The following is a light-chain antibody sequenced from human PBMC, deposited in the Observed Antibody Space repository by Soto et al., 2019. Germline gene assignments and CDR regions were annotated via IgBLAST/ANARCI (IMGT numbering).Light chain of an antibody. Sequence: QSALTQPPSASGSPGQSVTISCTGTSSDVGAYNYVSWYQQYPGKAPKLLIYEVTKRPSGVPDRFSGSKSGNTASLTVSGLQAADEADYYCRSYAGSYTWVFGGGTKLTVL. CDR3: RSYAGSYTWV. CDR2: EVT. V-gene: IGLV2-8*01. J-gene: IGLJ3*02. CDR1: SSDVGAYNY.